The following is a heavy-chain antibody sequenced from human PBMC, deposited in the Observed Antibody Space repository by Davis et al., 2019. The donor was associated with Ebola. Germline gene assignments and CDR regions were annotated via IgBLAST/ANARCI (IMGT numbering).Heavy chain of an antibody. CDR2: ISSSGSTI. CDR1: GFTFSDYY. V-gene: IGHV3-11*01. J-gene: IGHJ5*02. D-gene: IGHD2-2*01. Sequence: PGGSLRLSCAASGFTFSDYYMSWIRQAPGKGLEWVSYISSSGSTIYYADSVKGRFTISRDNAKNSLYLQMNSLRAEDTAVYYCARAHVAAMIWFDPWGQGTLVTVSS. CDR3: ARAHVAAMIWFDP.